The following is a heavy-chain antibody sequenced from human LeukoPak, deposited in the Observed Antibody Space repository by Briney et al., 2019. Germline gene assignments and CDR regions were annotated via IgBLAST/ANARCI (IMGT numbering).Heavy chain of an antibody. CDR1: GFTFSSYA. J-gene: IGHJ4*02. Sequence: PGGSLRLSCAASGFTFSSYAISWVRQAPGKGLEWVSGISGNGDNTYYADSVKGRFTIYRDNSKNRLSLQMNSLRAEDTAVYYCAKVPAVAGLWDFDYWGQGTLVTVSS. CDR2: ISGNGDNT. D-gene: IGHD6-19*01. V-gene: IGHV3-23*01. CDR3: AKVPAVAGLWDFDY.